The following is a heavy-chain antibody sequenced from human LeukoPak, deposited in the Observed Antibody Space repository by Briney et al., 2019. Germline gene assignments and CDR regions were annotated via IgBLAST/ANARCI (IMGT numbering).Heavy chain of an antibody. CDR2: IRSKANSYAT. J-gene: IGHJ4*02. V-gene: IGHV3-73*01. CDR1: GFTFSGSA. Sequence: PGGSLRLSCAASGFTFSGSAMHWVRQASGKGLEGVGRIRSKANSYATAYAASVKGRFTISRDDSKNTAYLQMNSLKTEDTAVYYCRASHGSGSYPDYWGQGTLVTVSS. D-gene: IGHD3-10*01. CDR3: RASHGSGSYPDY.